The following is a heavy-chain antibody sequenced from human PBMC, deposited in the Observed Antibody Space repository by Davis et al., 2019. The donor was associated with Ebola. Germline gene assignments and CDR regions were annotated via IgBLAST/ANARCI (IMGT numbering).Heavy chain of an antibody. CDR2: IHYSGDT. Sequence: MPSETLSLTCTVSGGSISSYYWSWIRQPPGKGLEWIGYIHYSGDTKSNTALKSRVTISVDTSKNQFSLKLSSVTAADTAVYYCARQLPMTPLDYWGQGTLVTVSS. CDR3: ARQLPMTPLDY. CDR1: GGSISSYY. J-gene: IGHJ4*02. V-gene: IGHV4-59*08.